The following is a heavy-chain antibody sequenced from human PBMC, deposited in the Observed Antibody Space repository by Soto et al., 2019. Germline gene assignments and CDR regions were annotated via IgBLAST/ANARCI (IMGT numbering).Heavy chain of an antibody. CDR3: ARVLYYGSGSYSPYGMDV. CDR2: VSTPFRTS. Sequence: QVQLVQSGAEVKKPGSSVKVSCTTSGVSFNNNGIGWVRQAPGHGLEWMGGVSTPFRTSNYARKFQGRISITADASTGTVNMELSSLTSEDTAQYYCARVLYYGSGSYSPYGMDVWGQGTTVTATS. CDR1: GVSFNNNG. V-gene: IGHV1-69*01. J-gene: IGHJ6*02. D-gene: IGHD3-10*01.